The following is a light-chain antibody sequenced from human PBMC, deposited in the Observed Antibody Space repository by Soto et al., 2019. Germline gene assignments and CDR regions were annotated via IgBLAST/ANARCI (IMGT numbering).Light chain of an antibody. CDR1: QNIRSS. J-gene: IGKJ1*01. Sequence: TISCSASQNIRSSLAWYQQRPGQAPRLLIYGTSTRATGIPVRFSGSGSGTDFTLTISSRQPEDFAVYFCHQDFNLPWTFGQGTKVDIK. CDR3: HQDFNLPWT. V-gene: IGKV3D-7*01. CDR2: GTS.